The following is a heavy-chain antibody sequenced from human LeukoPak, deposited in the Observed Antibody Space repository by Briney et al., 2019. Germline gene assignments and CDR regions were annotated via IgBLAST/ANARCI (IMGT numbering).Heavy chain of an antibody. CDR2: ISSSSSYT. CDR3: ARGGYRVNWFDP. CDR1: GFTFSDYY. V-gene: IGHV3-11*06. J-gene: IGHJ5*02. Sequence: GGSLRPSCAASGFTFSDYYMSWIRQAPGKGLEWVSYISSSSSYTNYADSVKGRFTISRDNAKNSLYLKMNSLRVEDTAVYYCARGGYRVNWFDPWGQGTLVTVSS. D-gene: IGHD6-13*01.